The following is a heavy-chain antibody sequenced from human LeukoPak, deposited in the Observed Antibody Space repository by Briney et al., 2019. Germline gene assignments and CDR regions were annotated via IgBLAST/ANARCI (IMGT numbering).Heavy chain of an antibody. CDR2: ISSSGSTI. D-gene: IGHD5-12*01. V-gene: IGHV3-11*01. CDR1: GFTFSNAW. Sequence: GGSLRLSCAASGFTFSNAWMSWVRQAPGKGLEWVSYISSSGSTIYYADSVKGRFTISRDNAKNSLYLQMNSLRAEDTAVYYCARGASNSGYDSEYYFDYWGQGTLVTVSS. J-gene: IGHJ4*02. CDR3: ARGASNSGYDSEYYFDY.